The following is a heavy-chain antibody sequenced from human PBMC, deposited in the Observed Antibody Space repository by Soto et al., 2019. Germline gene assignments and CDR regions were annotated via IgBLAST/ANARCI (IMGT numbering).Heavy chain of an antibody. D-gene: IGHD6-13*01. J-gene: IGHJ4*02. Sequence: AAVKVSCKTSGYTFTNYGVTWVRQAPGQGLEWMGWITAYNGETSYAQKLQDRVTMTADTSTSTAYMELRSLQSDDTAIYYCAREVVPGMAVAAYSSLYYWGQGTLVTVSS. CDR2: ITAYNGET. V-gene: IGHV1-18*04. CDR1: GYTFTNYG. CDR3: AREVVPGMAVAAYSSLYY.